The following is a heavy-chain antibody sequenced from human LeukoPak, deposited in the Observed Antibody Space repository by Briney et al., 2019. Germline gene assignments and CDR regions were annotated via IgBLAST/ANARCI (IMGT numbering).Heavy chain of an antibody. CDR2: VEPEDGET. J-gene: IGHJ5*02. V-gene: IGHV1-69-2*01. D-gene: IGHD3-22*01. CDR3: ATVPPFIYPPLRDSWFAP. Sequence: ASVKISCKVSGYTFTDYYMHWVQQAPGKGLEWMGLVEPEDGETIYAEKFQGRVAITADTSTDTAYMELSSLRSEDTAVYYCATVPPFIYPPLRDSWFAPWGQGTLVTVSS. CDR1: GYTFTDYY.